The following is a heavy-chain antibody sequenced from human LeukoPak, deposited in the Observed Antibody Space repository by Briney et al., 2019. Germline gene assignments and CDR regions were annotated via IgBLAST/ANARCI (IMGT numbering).Heavy chain of an antibody. CDR2: IIGSATSR. V-gene: IGHV3-23*01. D-gene: IGHD4-23*01. CDR1: GFTFHNYA. CDR3: AKHPGPYGANPFNS. Sequence: GGSLRLSCAASGFTFHNYALTWVRLPPGKGLEWVSTIIGSATSRFYAASVEGRFTISRDNSNNTLYLHLSGLRVEDTAVYYCAKHPGPYGANPFNSWGLGVLVTVSS. J-gene: IGHJ4*02.